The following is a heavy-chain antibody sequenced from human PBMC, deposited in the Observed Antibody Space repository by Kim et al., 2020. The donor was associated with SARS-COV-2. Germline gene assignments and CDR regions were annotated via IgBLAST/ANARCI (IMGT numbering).Heavy chain of an antibody. V-gene: IGHV3-23*05. CDR3: GDYRGAGSHFTY. D-gene: IGHD3-10*01. Sequence: TYYAECVKGRFTISRDNSKDVLSLEMNSLRVEETAVYYCGDYRGAGSHFTYWGQGTLVTVSS. J-gene: IGHJ4*02. CDR2: T.